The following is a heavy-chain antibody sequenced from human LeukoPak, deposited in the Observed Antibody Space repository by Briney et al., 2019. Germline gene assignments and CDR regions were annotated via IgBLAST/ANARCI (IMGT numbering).Heavy chain of an antibody. D-gene: IGHD6-13*01. CDR2: IYHSGST. CDR1: GGSISSGGYS. Sequence: PSQTLSLTCAVSGGSISSGGYSWSWIRQPPGKGLEWIGYIYHSGSTYYNPSLKSRVTISVDRSKNQFSLKLSSVTAADTAVYYCARDGKQLVYDYWGQGTLVTVSS. J-gene: IGHJ4*02. V-gene: IGHV4-30-2*01. CDR3: ARDGKQLVYDY.